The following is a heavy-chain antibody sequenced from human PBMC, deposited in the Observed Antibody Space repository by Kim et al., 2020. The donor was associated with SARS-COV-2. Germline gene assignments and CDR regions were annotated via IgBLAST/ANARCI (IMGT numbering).Heavy chain of an antibody. D-gene: IGHD3-10*01. CDR1: GGSFSGYY. V-gene: IGHV4-34*01. Sequence: SETLSLTCAVYGGSFSGYYWSWIRQPPGKGLEWIGEINHSGSTNYNPSLKSRVTISVDTSKNQFSLKLSSVTAADTAVYYCARGLQYYYGSGSYYSFCYYYYGMDVWGQGTTVTVSS. CDR3: ARGLQYYYGSGSYYSFCYYYYGMDV. CDR2: INHSGST. J-gene: IGHJ6*02.